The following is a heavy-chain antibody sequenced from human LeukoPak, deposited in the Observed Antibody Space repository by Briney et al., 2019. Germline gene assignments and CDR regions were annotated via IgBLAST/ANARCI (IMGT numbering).Heavy chain of an antibody. V-gene: IGHV4-39*01. Sequence: SETLSLTCTVSGGSISSSSYYWGWIRQPPWKGLEWIGSIYYSGSTYYNPSLKSRVSMSLHDLSLRLTSATADDTAVYYCARTLVTDGGNFLFDNWGQGALVTVSS. CDR3: ARTLVTDGGNFLFDN. CDR2: IYYSGST. D-gene: IGHD4-23*01. J-gene: IGHJ4*02. CDR1: GGSISSSSYY.